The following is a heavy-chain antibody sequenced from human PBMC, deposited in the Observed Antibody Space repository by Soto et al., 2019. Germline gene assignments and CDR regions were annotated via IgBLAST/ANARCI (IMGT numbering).Heavy chain of an antibody. CDR3: ATGLTPGIAVAGDAFDI. CDR2: FDPEDGET. V-gene: IGHV1-24*01. CDR1: GYTLTELS. J-gene: IGHJ3*02. Sequence: ASVKVSCKVSGYTLTELSMHWVRQAPGRGLEWMGGFDPEDGETIYAQKFQGRVTMTEDTSTDTAYMELSSLRSEETAVYYCATGLTPGIAVAGDAFDIWGQGTMVTVSS. D-gene: IGHD6-19*01.